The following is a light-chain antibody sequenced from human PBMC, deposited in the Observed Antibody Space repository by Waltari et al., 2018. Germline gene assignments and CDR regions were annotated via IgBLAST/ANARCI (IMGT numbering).Light chain of an antibody. CDR1: QNISRW. J-gene: IGKJ1*01. Sequence: DIQMTQSPSTLSASRVHRVTIACRASQNISRWLAWYQQKPGKAPNLLIYKTSSLQSGVPSRFSGSGSGTEFTLTISSLQPEDFATYYCQQYSTYSLWAFGQGTKVEIK. V-gene: IGKV1-5*03. CDR2: KTS. CDR3: QQYSTYSLWA.